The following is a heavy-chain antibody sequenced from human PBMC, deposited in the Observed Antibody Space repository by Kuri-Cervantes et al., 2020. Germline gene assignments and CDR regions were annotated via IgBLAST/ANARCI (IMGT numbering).Heavy chain of an antibody. Sequence: SETLSLTCAVYGGSFSGYYWSWIRQPPGKGLEWIGEINHSGSTNYNPSLKSRVTISVDTSKNQFSLKLSSVTTADTAVYYCARGLGSKTGYYIYLLHLYYFDYWGQGTLVTVSS. CDR1: GGSFSGYY. J-gene: IGHJ4*02. D-gene: IGHD3-9*01. CDR2: INHSGST. V-gene: IGHV4-34*01. CDR3: ARGLGSKTGYYIYLLHLYYFDY.